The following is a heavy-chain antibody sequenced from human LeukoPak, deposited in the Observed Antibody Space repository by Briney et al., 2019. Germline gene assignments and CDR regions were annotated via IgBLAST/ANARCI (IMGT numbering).Heavy chain of an antibody. Sequence: SETLSLTCAVSGYSISSNNWWAWIRQPPGKGLEWIGDIYYNGNTYYNPYNPSLTSRVTMSVDTSKDQFSLKLDSVTEIDTAMYYCARNQAVAANRGAFDIWGQGTMVTVSS. D-gene: IGHD6-19*01. CDR2: IYYNGNT. CDR1: GYSISSNNW. V-gene: IGHV4-28*01. CDR3: ARNQAVAANRGAFDI. J-gene: IGHJ3*02.